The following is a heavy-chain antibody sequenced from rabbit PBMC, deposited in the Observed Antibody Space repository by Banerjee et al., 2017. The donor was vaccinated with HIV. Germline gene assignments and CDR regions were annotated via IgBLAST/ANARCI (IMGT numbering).Heavy chain of an antibody. J-gene: IGHJ4*01. CDR2: INVATGTA. V-gene: IGHV1S45*01. Sequence: QQQLVESGGGLVKPGASLTLTCTASGFSFSDRCVMCWVRQAPGKGLEWIACINVATGTAVYATWAKGRFTISKTSSTTVTLQMTSLTAADTATYFCARDLPGVIGWNLNLWGPGTLVTVS. CDR3: ARDLPGVIGWNLNL. D-gene: IGHD1-1*01. CDR1: GFSFSDRCV.